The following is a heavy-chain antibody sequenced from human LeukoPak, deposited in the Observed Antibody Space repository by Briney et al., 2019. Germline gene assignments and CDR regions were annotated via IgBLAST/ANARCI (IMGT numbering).Heavy chain of an antibody. V-gene: IGHV1-18*01. CDR3: ARGVQDYDILTGYYNFPYYFDY. CDR2: ISAYNGNT. CDR1: GYTFTSYG. J-gene: IGHJ4*02. Sequence: ASVKVSCKASGYTFTSYGISWVRQAPGQGLEWMGWISAYNGNTNYAQKLQGRVTMTTDTSTSTAYMELRSLRSDDTAVYYCARGVQDYDILTGYYNFPYYFDYWGQGTLVTVSS. D-gene: IGHD3-9*01.